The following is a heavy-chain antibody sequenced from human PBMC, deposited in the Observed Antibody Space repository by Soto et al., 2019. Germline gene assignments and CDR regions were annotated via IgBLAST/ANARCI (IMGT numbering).Heavy chain of an antibody. CDR2: INSDGSVS. D-gene: IGHD2-15*01. J-gene: IGHJ6*03. V-gene: IGHV3-74*02. CDR3: ARGDCVGCTCYSLAGSFYYYMDV. Sequence: EVQLVESGGGLVQPGGSLRLSCAASGFTFSNYWMYWVRQAPGKGLEWVSRINSDGSVSSHADSVRGRLTISRDNVKNTLYLHMDSLRAEDTAVYFCARGDCVGCTCYSLAGSFYYYMDVWGKGTTVTVFS. CDR1: GFTFSNYW.